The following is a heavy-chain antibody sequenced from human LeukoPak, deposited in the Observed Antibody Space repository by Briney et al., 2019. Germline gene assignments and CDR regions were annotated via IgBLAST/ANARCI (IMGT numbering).Heavy chain of an antibody. CDR3: ARSDYKRDAFDI. J-gene: IGHJ3*02. CDR1: GGSISSGSYY. D-gene: IGHD4/OR15-4a*01. V-gene: IGHV4-61*02. Sequence: SETLSLTCTVSGGSISSGSYYWSWIRQPAGKGLEWIGRIYSSGSTNYNPSLKSRVSISVDTSKNQFSLRLSSVTAADTAVYYCARSDYKRDAFDIWGQGTMVTVSS. CDR2: IYSSGST.